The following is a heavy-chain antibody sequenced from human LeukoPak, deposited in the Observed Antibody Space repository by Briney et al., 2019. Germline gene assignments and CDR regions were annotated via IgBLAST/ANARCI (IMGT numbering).Heavy chain of an antibody. CDR3: AKDGGYGSGSYYPDY. V-gene: IGHV3-23*01. CDR1: GFTFSSYA. D-gene: IGHD3-10*01. CDR2: ISGGAGGA. J-gene: IGHJ4*02. Sequence: GGSLRLSCAASGFTFSSYAMNWVRQAPGQGLEWVSSISGGAGGAAYADSVKGRFIMSRGNSKNTLYLQMNSLRAEDTAVYYCAKDGGYGSGSYYPDYWGQGTLVTVSS.